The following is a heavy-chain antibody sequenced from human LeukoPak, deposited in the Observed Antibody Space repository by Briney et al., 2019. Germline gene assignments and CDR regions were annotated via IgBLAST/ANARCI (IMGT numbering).Heavy chain of an antibody. CDR3: ARLAAISGSDYPDD. CDR2: LYTSGTT. D-gene: IGHD1-26*01. Sequence: SETLSLTCTVSGGSISSGSYYWTWIRQPAGKGLEWIGHLYTSGTTSYNPSLQSRVTISADTSKHQFSLRLTSVTAADTAVYYCARLAAISGSDYPDDWGQGTLVTVSS. J-gene: IGHJ4*02. CDR1: GGSISSGSYY. V-gene: IGHV4-61*09.